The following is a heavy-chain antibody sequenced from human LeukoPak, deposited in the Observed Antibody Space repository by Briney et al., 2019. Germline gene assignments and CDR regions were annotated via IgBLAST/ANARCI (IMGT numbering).Heavy chain of an antibody. D-gene: IGHD6-13*01. CDR2: ISSSSSPI. V-gene: IGHV3-48*04. J-gene: IGHJ6*02. CDR3: AKSGGQQLVAAYGMDV. CDR1: GFTFSSYS. Sequence: GGSLRLSCAASGFTFSSYSMNWVRQAPGKGLEWISYISSSSSPIYYAGSVKGRFTTSRDNAKNTLYLQMNSLRVEDTAVYYCAKSGGQQLVAAYGMDVWGQGTTVTVSS.